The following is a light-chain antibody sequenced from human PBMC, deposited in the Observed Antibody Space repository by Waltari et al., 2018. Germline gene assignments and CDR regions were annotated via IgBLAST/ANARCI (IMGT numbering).Light chain of an antibody. CDR3: SSYTTSSAPGV. CDR2: EVS. V-gene: IGLV2-14*01. CDR1: DSAVRPYDF. J-gene: IGLJ1*01. Sequence: QSALTQPASVSGPPGQSITISCPGTDSAVRPYDFVSWYQQHPGKAPPLIIYEVSNRPSGISNRFSASKSGNTASLTISGLQAEDEADYYCSSYTTSSAPGVFGTGTRVTVL.